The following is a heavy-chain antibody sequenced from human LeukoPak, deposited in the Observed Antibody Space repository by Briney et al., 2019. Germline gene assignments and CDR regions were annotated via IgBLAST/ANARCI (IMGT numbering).Heavy chain of an antibody. V-gene: IGHV1-69*06. CDR1: GGTFSSYA. Sequence: SVTVSCKASGGTFSSYAISWVRQAPGQGLEWMGGMIPIFGTANYAQKFQGRVTITADKSTSTAYMELSSLRSEDTAVYYCATGRAFWYYYYYMDVWGKGTTVTVSS. J-gene: IGHJ6*03. D-gene: IGHD1-1*01. CDR2: MIPIFGTA. CDR3: ATGRAFWYYYYYMDV.